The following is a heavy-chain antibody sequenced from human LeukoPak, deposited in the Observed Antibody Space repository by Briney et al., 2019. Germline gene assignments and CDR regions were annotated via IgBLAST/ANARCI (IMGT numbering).Heavy chain of an antibody. D-gene: IGHD2-2*01. J-gene: IGHJ5*02. CDR2: IYTSGST. CDR1: GGSISIYY. Sequence: PSETLSLTCTVSGGSISIYYWSWIRQPPGKGLEGIGYIYTSGSTNYNPSLKSRVTISLDTSKNQFSLKLTSVTAADTAVYYCARHHVVVPGGYSDPWGQGTPVTVSS. CDR3: ARHHVVVPGGYSDP. V-gene: IGHV4-4*09.